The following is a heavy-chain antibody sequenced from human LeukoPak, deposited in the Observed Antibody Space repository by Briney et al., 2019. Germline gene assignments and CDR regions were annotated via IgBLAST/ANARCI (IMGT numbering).Heavy chain of an antibody. V-gene: IGHV4-39*07. J-gene: IGHJ5*02. CDR1: GGSMSSSSYY. CDR3: ARPLYFYDSSGYDL. CDR2: ICYSGST. D-gene: IGHD3-22*01. Sequence: SETLSLTCTVSGGSMSSSSYYWGWIRQPPGKGLEWIGSICYSGSTNYNPSLKSRVTISVDTSKNQVSLRLSSVTAADTAVYYCARPLYFYDSSGYDLWGQGALVTVSS.